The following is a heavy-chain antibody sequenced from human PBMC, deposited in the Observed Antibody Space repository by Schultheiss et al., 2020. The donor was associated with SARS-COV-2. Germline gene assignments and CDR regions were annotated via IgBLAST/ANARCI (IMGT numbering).Heavy chain of an antibody. CDR1: GGSVSSGSYY. Sequence: SETLSLTCTVSGGSVSSGSYYWSWIRQPPGKEPEWIGYIYHTGGTNYNPSLKSRVTISVDTSKNQFSLKLSSVTAADTAVYYCAREENYFDSSGYRSDSFDIWGQGTMVTVSS. D-gene: IGHD3-22*01. V-gene: IGHV4-61*01. CDR3: AREENYFDSSGYRSDSFDI. J-gene: IGHJ3*02. CDR2: IYHTGGT.